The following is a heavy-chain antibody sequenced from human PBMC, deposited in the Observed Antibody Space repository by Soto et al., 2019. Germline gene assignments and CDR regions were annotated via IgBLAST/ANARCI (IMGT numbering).Heavy chain of an antibody. CDR2: IDPRDSQT. CDR3: ARLFCSTDTCDSWFDP. CDR1: GYTFTTFW. Sequence: PGESLKISCTGFGYTFTTFWISWVRQMAGKGLEWMGRIDPRDSQTNYSPSFQGHVTISVDNSISTAYLQWDSLQASDTAMYYCARLFCSTDTCDSWFDPWGQGTLVTVSS. J-gene: IGHJ5*02. D-gene: IGHD1-26*01. V-gene: IGHV5-10-1*01.